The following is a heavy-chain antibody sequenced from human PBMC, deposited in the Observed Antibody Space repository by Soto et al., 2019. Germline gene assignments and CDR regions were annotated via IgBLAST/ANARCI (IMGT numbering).Heavy chain of an antibody. J-gene: IGHJ4*02. CDR3: AREGGSSPTRWGFPFDY. CDR2: IYYSGSA. Sequence: SVTLWRTCTVSGSSISSGDYCWSWMRQPPGKGLEWIGYIYYSGSAYYNPSLKSRVTISVDTSKHQFSLKLSSVTAADTAVYYCAREGGSSPTRWGFPFDYWGQGTLVTVAS. D-gene: IGHD2-2*01. CDR1: GSSISSGDYC. V-gene: IGHV4-30-4*01.